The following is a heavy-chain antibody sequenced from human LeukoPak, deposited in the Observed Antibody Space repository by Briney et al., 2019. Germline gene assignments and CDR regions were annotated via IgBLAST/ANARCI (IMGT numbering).Heavy chain of an antibody. CDR1: GDSVSSNSAS. J-gene: IGHJ4*02. V-gene: IGHV6-1*01. CDR3: ARGESGKTVSLFAY. Sequence: QTLLLTCAISGDSVSSNSASWNWIRQSPSRGLEWLGRTYYRSKWYSDYAVSVRSRMTVNADTSKNQFSLQLNSVTPEDTAVYYCARGESGKTVSLFAYWGQGTLVTVSS. CDR2: TYYRSKWYS. D-gene: IGHD6-19*01.